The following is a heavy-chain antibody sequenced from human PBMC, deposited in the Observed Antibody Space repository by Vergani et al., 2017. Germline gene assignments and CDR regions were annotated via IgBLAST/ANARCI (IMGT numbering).Heavy chain of an antibody. CDR1: GYTFTSYY. Sequence: QVQLVQSGAEVKKPGASVKVSCKASGYTFTSYYMHWVRQAPGQGLEWMGIFNPSGGSTSYAQKFQGRVTMTRVTSTSTVYMELSSLRSEDTAVYYCARDRGGAITMIVVAIDYWGQGTLVTVSS. V-gene: IGHV1-46*01. CDR2: FNPSGGST. CDR3: ARDRGGAITMIVVAIDY. J-gene: IGHJ4*02. D-gene: IGHD3-22*01.